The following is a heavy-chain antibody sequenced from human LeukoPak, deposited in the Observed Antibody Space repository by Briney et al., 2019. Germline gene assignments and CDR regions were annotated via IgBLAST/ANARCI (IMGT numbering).Heavy chain of an antibody. CDR2: ISGTGGST. CDR3: AKDQEKDHYYGSGSGY. V-gene: IGHV3-23*01. Sequence: GGSLRLSCAAAGFTFNSYAMSWVRQAPGKGLGSVSAISGTGGSTYYADSVKGRFTISRDNSKNTLYLQMNSLRDEDTAVYYSAKDQEKDHYYGSGSGYWGQGTLVTVSS. D-gene: IGHD3-10*01. CDR1: GFTFNSYA. J-gene: IGHJ4*02.